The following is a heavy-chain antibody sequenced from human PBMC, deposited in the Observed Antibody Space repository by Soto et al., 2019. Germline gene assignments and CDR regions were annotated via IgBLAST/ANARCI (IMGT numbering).Heavy chain of an antibody. Sequence: QVQLVQSGAEVKKPGASVKVSCKASGYTFTSYGISWVRQAPGQGLEWMGWISAYNGNTNYAQKLQGRVTMTTDTSTSTAYMELRSLRSDDTAVYYCALRAWDCYDQYYFDYWGQGTLVTVSS. V-gene: IGHV1-18*01. D-gene: IGHD2-21*01. J-gene: IGHJ4*02. CDR3: ALRAWDCYDQYYFDY. CDR1: GYTFTSYG. CDR2: ISAYNGNT.